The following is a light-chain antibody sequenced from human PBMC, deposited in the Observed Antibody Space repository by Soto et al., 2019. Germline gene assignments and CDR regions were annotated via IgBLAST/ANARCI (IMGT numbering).Light chain of an antibody. CDR1: QSVGSY. CDR3: QHRGKWPRS. J-gene: IGKJ2*01. V-gene: IGKV3-11*01. CDR2: GAS. Sequence: EIVLTQSPATLSLSPGERVTLSCRASQSVGSYLAWYQQTPGQAPRLLIYGASNRATGITARFSGSGSGTDFSLTISSLESEDFAVYYCQHRGKWPRSFGQGTKLEIK.